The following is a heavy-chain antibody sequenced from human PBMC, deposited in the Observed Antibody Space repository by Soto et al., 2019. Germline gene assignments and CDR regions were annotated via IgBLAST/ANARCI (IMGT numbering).Heavy chain of an antibody. CDR3: AKDLTAEYCSSTSCYEGYYYYYGMDV. CDR1: GFTFSSYA. CDR2: ISGSGGST. Sequence: PGGSLRLSCAASGFTFSSYAMSWVRQAPGKGLEWVSAISGSGGSTYYADSVKGRFTISRDNSKNTLYLQMNSLRAEDTAVYYCAKDLTAEYCSSTSCYEGYYYYYGMDVWGQGTTVTVSS. V-gene: IGHV3-23*01. D-gene: IGHD2-2*01. J-gene: IGHJ6*02.